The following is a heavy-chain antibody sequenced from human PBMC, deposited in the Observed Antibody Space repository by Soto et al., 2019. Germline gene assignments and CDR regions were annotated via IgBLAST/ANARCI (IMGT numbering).Heavy chain of an antibody. J-gene: IGHJ5*02. D-gene: IGHD3-3*01. CDR2: VHYSGSA. Sequence: SETLSLTCTVSDGSIRSDYWTWIRQPPGKGLEWIGDVHYSGSANYNPSLERRVTISVASSKTHFSLKLSSVTAADTAVYYCARNPNNLWNGKFFDPRGQGTPVTVST. V-gene: IGHV4-59*13. CDR3: ARNPNNLWNGKFFDP. CDR1: DGSIRSDY.